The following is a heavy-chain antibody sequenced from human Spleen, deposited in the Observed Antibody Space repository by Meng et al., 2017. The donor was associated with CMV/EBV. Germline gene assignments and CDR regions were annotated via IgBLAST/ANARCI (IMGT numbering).Heavy chain of an antibody. J-gene: IGHJ3*01. CDR1: GYTVTNYD. V-gene: IGHV1-8*01. D-gene: IGHD2/OR15-2a*01. CDR2: MNPDTGRT. CDR3: GRYSTTRRNGFDL. Sequence: ASGYTVTNYDMGWVRHASGQRPEWLGFMNPDTGRTGYGAKFRGRVTMTRDTSINTAYMELRSRTSEDTAVYYCGRYSTTRRNGFDLWGHGTLVTVSS.